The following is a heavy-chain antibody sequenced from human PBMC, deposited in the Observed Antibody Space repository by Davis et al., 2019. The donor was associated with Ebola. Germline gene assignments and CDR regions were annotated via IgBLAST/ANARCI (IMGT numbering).Heavy chain of an antibody. CDR2: INSDGSST. CDR3: ARAIGNYGGWFDP. J-gene: IGHJ5*02. V-gene: IGHV3-74*01. D-gene: IGHD4-11*01. Sequence: HTGGSLRLSCAASGFTFSSYWMHWVRQAPGKGLVWVSRINSDGSSTSYADSVKGRFTISRDNAKNSLYLQMNSLRAEDTAVYYCARAIGNYGGWFDPWGQGTLVTVSS. CDR1: GFTFSSYW.